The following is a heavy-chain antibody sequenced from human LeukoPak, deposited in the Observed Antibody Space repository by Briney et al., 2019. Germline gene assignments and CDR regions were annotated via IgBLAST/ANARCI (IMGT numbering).Heavy chain of an antibody. D-gene: IGHD1-7*01. CDR1: GGSFSGYY. J-gene: IGHJ5*02. Sequence: SETLSLTCAVYGGSFSGYYWSWIRQPPGKGLEWIGEINHSGSTNYNPSLKSRVTISVDTSKNQFSLKLSSVTAADTAVYYCARETTGTTRWSWFDPWGQGTLVTVSS. V-gene: IGHV4-34*01. CDR3: ARETTGTTRWSWFDP. CDR2: INHSGST.